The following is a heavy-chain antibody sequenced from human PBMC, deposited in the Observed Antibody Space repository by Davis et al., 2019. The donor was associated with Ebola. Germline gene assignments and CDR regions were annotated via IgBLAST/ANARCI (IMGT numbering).Heavy chain of an antibody. CDR3: ARRRKSSSWDYYYYMDV. V-gene: IGHV5-51*01. J-gene: IGHJ6*03. CDR2: IYPGDSDT. CDR1: GYSFTSYW. D-gene: IGHD6-6*01. Sequence: GESLKISCKGSGYSFTSYWIGWVRQMPGKGLEWMGIIYPGDSDTRYSPSFQGQVTISADQSISTAYLQWSSLKASDTAMYYCARRRKSSSWDYYYYMDVWGKGTTVTVSS.